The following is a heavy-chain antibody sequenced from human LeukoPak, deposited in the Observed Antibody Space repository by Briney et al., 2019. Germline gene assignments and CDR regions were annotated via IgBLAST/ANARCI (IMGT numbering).Heavy chain of an antibody. V-gene: IGHV4-38-2*01. CDR3: ARAIIAVAGVYYFDY. CDR2: TYHSGST. Sequence: SETLSLTCAVSGYSISSGYYWGWIRQPPGKGLEWIGSTYHSGSTYYNPSLKSRVTISVDTSKNQFSLKLSSVTAADTAVYYCARAIIAVAGVYYFDYWGQGTLVTVSS. CDR1: GYSISSGYY. J-gene: IGHJ4*02. D-gene: IGHD6-19*01.